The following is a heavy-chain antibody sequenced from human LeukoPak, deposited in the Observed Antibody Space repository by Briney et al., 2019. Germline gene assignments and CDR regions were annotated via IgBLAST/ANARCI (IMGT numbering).Heavy chain of an antibody. J-gene: IGHJ4*02. D-gene: IGHD1-26*01. Sequence: SETLSLTCTVSGVSISSSSYYWGWIRQPPGKGLEWIGSIYYSGSTYYNPSLKSRVTISVDTSKNQFSLKLSSVTAADTAVYYCARNSGSYYALLDYWGQGTLVTVSS. CDR3: ARNSGSYYALLDY. CDR2: IYYSGST. V-gene: IGHV4-39*07. CDR1: GVSISSSSYY.